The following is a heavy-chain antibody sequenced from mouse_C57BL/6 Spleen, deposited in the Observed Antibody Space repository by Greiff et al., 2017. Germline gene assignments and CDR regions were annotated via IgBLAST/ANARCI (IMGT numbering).Heavy chain of an antibody. Sequence: VQLQESGPELVKPGASVKISCKASGYAFSSSWMNWVKQRPGTGLERIGRISPGDGDTNSNGKFKGKATLTADKSSSTAYMQLSSLTSEDSAVYFCARQPLRYYFDYWGQGTTLTVSS. J-gene: IGHJ2*01. CDR2: ISPGDGDT. V-gene: IGHV1-82*01. CDR1: GYAFSSSW. CDR3: ARQPLRYYFDY.